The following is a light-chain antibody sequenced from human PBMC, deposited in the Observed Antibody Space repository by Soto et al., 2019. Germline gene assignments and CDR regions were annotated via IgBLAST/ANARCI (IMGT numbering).Light chain of an antibody. CDR1: SSNIGRNT. CDR2: SNN. CDR3: AAWDDSLNGDV. Sequence: QSVLTQPPSASGTPGQRGTISCSGSSSNIGRNTVNWYQQLPGTAPKLLIYSNNQRPSGVPDRFTGSTSGTSASLAISGLQSEDEADYYCAAWDDSLNGDVFGGGTKLTVL. V-gene: IGLV1-44*01. J-gene: IGLJ3*02.